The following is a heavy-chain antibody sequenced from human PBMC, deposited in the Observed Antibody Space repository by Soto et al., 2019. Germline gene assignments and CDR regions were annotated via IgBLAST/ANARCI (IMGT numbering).Heavy chain of an antibody. CDR3: ARGRGDSFYYAMDV. V-gene: IGHV3-48*02. CDR2: ISSSSKTI. Sequence: GGSLRLSCAASGFIFSGYSMNWVRQAPGKGLEWISYISSSSKTIHFADSVKGRFTISRDDAKTSLYLEVNSLRDEDTAVYYCARGRGDSFYYAMDVWGQGTTVTVSS. D-gene: IGHD2-15*01. J-gene: IGHJ6*02. CDR1: GFIFSGYS.